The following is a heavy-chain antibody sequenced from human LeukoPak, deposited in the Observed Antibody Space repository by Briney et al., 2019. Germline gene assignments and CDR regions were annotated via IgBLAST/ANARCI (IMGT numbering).Heavy chain of an antibody. CDR3: ARHGIGDYFDY. D-gene: IGHD1-26*01. Sequence: SETLSLTCTVSGGSISSYYWSWIRQPPGKGLEWIGYIYTSGSTNYNPSLKSRVTISVDTSKNQFSLKLSSVTAADTAVYYCARHGIGDYFDYWGQGTLVTVSS. V-gene: IGHV4-4*09. CDR2: IYTSGST. J-gene: IGHJ4*02. CDR1: GGSISSYY.